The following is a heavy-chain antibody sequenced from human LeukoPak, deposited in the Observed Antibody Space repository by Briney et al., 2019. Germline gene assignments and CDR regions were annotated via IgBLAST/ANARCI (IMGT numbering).Heavy chain of an antibody. V-gene: IGHV4-39*07. CDR3: YASSGWYGGFDP. Sequence: NASETLSLTCTVSGGSISSSSYYWGWIRQPPGKGLEWIGSIYYSGSTYYNPSLKGRIIISVDTSKNQFSLKLSSVTAADTAVYYCYASSGWYGGFDPWGQGTLVTVS. D-gene: IGHD6-19*01. CDR1: GGSISSSSYY. J-gene: IGHJ5*02. CDR2: IYYSGST.